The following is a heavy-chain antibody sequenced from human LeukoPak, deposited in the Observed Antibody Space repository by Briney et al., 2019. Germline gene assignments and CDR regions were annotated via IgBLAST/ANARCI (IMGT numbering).Heavy chain of an antibody. CDR1: GFTFSSYS. CDR3: ARDPIVGPSIGPFDH. D-gene: IGHD1-26*01. CDR2: ISYDGSNK. J-gene: IGHJ4*02. V-gene: IGHV3-30*03. Sequence: PGGSLRLSCAASGFTFSSYSMNWVRQAPGKGLEWVAVISYDGSNKYYADSVKGRFTISRDNSKNTLYLQMNSLRAEDTAVYYCARDPIVGPSIGPFDHWGQGTLVTVSS.